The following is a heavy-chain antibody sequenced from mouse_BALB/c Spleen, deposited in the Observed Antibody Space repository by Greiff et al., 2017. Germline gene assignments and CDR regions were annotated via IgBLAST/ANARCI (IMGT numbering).Heavy chain of an antibody. CDR1: GFTFSDYY. CDR2: ISDGGSYT. D-gene: IGHD2-1*01. Sequence: EVKVVESGGGLVKPGGSLKLSCAASGFTFSDYYMDWVRQTPEKRLEWVATISDGGSYTYYPDSVKGRFTISRDNAKNNLYLQMSSLKSEDTAMYYCARDQGGIYGNYDAMDYWGQGTSVTVSS. CDR3: ARDQGGIYGNYDAMDY. V-gene: IGHV5-4*02. J-gene: IGHJ4*01.